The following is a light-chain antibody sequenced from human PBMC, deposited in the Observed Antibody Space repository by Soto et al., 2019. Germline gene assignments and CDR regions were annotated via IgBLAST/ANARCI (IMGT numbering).Light chain of an antibody. CDR3: SSFTSSSTQV. V-gene: IGLV2-14*01. CDR2: EVS. J-gene: IGLJ1*01. CDR1: SSDVGGYNY. Sequence: QSALTQPASVSGSPGQSITISCTGTSSDVGGYNYVSWYQQHPGKVPKLMIYEVSNRPSGVVNRFSGSKSGNTASLTISGLQDEDEADYYCSSFTSSSTQVFGTGTKVTVL.